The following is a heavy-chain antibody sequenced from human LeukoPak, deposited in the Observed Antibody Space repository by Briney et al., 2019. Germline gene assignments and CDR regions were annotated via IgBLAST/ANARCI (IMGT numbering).Heavy chain of an antibody. D-gene: IGHD2-15*01. CDR2: IYYSGRA. Sequence: SETPSLTSAVSGGSISSYYRSWIRHPPGEGVEWSGYIYYSGRANYNPSLKSRVNISVDTSKTQSPRKLSSVTCADTAVYYCARERGDYCSGGRCYYDYYYYGMDVWGQGTTVTVSS. J-gene: IGHJ6*02. CDR3: ARERGDYCSGGRCYYDYYYYGMDV. CDR1: GGSISSYY. V-gene: IGHV4-59*01.